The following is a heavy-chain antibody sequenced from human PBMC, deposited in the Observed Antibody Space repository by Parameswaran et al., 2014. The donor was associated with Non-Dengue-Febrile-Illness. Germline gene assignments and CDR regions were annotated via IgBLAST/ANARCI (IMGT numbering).Heavy chain of an antibody. V-gene: IGHV1-2*02. D-gene: IGHD3-3*01. CDR2: INPNSGGT. J-gene: IGHJ6*03. Sequence: WVRQAPGQGLEWMGWINPNSGGTNYAQKFQGRVTMTRDTSISTAYMELSRLRSDDTAVYYCARGGYYTNYYYYYYMDVWAKGPRSPSP. CDR3: ARGGYYTNYYYYYYMDV.